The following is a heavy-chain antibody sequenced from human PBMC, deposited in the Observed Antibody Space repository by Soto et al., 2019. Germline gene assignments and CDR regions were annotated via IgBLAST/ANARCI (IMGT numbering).Heavy chain of an antibody. J-gene: IGHJ6*02. V-gene: IGHV1-69*06. CDR2: IIPIFGTT. CDR1: GGSFSSYA. Sequence: SVKVSCKASGGSFSSYAISWVRQAPGQGLEWMGGIIPIFGTTNYAQKFQGRVSLTADKSTSTAYMELTSLRSEDTAIYYCARGAYQLLRNHYYYCGMDVWGQGTTVTVSS. D-gene: IGHD2-2*01. CDR3: ARGAYQLLRNHYYYCGMDV.